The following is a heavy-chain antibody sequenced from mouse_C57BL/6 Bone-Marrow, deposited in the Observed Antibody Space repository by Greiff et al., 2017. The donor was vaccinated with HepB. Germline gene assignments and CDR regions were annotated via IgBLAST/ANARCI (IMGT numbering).Heavy chain of an antibody. CDR1: GFNIKDDY. CDR2: IDPENGDT. CDR3: TAGHSSYERYFDV. V-gene: IGHV14-4*01. D-gene: IGHD1-1*01. Sequence: VQLQQSGAELVRPGASVKLSCTASGFNIKDDYMHWVKQRPEQGLEWIGWIDPENGDTEYAAKFQGKATITADTSSNTAYLQLSSLTSEDTAVYYCTAGHSSYERYFDVWGTGTTVTVSS. J-gene: IGHJ1*03.